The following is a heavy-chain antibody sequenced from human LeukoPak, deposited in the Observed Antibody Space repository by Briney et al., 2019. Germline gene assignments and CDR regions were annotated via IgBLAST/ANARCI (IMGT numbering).Heavy chain of an antibody. V-gene: IGHV3-7*01. CDR2: IKQDGSEK. D-gene: IGHD2-15*01. J-gene: IGHJ4*02. CDR1: GFTFSSYS. Sequence: GGSLRLSCAASGFTFSSYSMNWVRQAPGKGLEWVANIKQDGSEKYYVDSVKGRFTISRDNAKNSLYLQMNSLRAEDTAVYYCRVGLDYWGQGTLVTVSS. CDR3: RVGLDY.